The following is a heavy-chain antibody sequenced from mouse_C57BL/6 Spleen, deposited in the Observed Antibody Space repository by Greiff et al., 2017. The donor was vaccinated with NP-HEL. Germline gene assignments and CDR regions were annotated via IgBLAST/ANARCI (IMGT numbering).Heavy chain of an antibody. Sequence: VQLQQSGAELVKPGASVKLSCTASGFNIKDYYMHWVKQRTEQGLEWIGRIDPEDGETKYATKFQGKATITADTSSNTAYLQLSSLTSEDTAVYYCARGDYDGAWFAYWGQGTLVTVSA. V-gene: IGHV14-2*01. D-gene: IGHD2-4*01. CDR2: IDPEDGET. CDR1: GFNIKDYY. CDR3: ARGDYDGAWFAY. J-gene: IGHJ3*01.